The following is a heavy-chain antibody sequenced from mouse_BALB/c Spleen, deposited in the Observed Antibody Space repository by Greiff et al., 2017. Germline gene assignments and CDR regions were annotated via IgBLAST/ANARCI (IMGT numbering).Heavy chain of an antibody. CDR3: ARDYNGYFDV. V-gene: IGHV3-2*02. J-gene: IGHJ1*01. CDR2: ISYSGST. D-gene: IGHD2-13*01. CDR1: GYSITSYYA. Sequence: EVKLMESGPGLVKPSQSLSLTCTVTGYSITSYYAWNWIRQFPGNKLEWMGYISYSGSTSYNPSLKSRISITRDTSKNQFFLQLNSVTTEDTATYYCARDYNGYFDVWGAGTTVTVSS.